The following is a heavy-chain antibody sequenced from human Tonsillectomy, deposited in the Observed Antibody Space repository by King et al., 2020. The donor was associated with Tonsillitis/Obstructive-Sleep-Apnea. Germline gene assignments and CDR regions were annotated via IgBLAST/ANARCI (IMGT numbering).Heavy chain of an antibody. Sequence: VQLVESGGGLVKPGGSLRLSCAASGFTFSNAWMSWVRQAPGKGLEWGGRIKSKTDGGTTDYAATVKGRFTISRNDTKNTLYLQMNSLKTEDTAVYYCTTGRELWGQGTLVTVSS. CDR1: GFTFSNAW. V-gene: IGHV3-15*01. CDR2: IKSKTDGGTT. D-gene: IGHD1-26*01. CDR3: TTGREL. J-gene: IGHJ4*02.